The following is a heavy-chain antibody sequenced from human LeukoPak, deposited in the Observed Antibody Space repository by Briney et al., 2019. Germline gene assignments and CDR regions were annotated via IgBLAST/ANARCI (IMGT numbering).Heavy chain of an antibody. CDR2: INGDGSIT. Sequence: GGFLRLSCAASGFTFSSYWMHWVRQAPGKGLVWVSRINGDGSITMYADSVKGRLTISRDNAKNTVYLQMNSLRAEDTAVYYCAELGITMIGGVWGKGTTVTIS. CDR1: GFTFSSYW. CDR3: AELGITMIGGV. J-gene: IGHJ6*03. V-gene: IGHV3-74*03. D-gene: IGHD3-10*02.